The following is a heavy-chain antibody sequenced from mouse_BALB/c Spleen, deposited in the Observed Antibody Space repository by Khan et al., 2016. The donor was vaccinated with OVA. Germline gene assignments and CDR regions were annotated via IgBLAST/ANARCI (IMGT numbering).Heavy chain of an antibody. V-gene: IGHV3-2*02. Sequence: EVQLQESGPGLVKPSQSLSLTCTVTGYSITSNYAWNWIRQFPGNKLEWMGYISYSGSTNYNPSLKSRISITRDTSKNQFFLQLNSVTTEDTATXYWSRGNYYGYAMDYWGPGTSITVSS. D-gene: IGHD1-1*01. CDR1: GYSITSNYA. CDR2: ISYSGST. CDR3: SRGNYYGYAMDY. J-gene: IGHJ4*01.